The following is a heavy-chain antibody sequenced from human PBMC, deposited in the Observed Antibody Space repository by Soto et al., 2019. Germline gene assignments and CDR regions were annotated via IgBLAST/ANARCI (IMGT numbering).Heavy chain of an antibody. V-gene: IGHV4-39*01. Sequence: SETLSLTCTVSGDSVSSISYYWGRIRQPPGKGLEWIGSISYSENTYYNPSLKSRVTISVDTSKNQFSLKLSSVTAADTAVYHCARQTYYYGSAQDFDYWGQGTLVTVSS. D-gene: IGHD3-10*01. CDR3: ARQTYYYGSAQDFDY. J-gene: IGHJ4*02. CDR1: GDSVSSISYY. CDR2: ISYSENT.